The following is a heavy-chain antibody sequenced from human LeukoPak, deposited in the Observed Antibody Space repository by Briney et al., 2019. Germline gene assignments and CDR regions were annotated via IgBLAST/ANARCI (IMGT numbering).Heavy chain of an antibody. CDR3: ARGVGAAGSIDI. V-gene: IGHV4-59*01. CDR1: GGSISSDY. D-gene: IGHD6-13*01. Sequence: PSETLSLTCTVSGGSISSDYWNWLRQPPGKGLEWIGYIYYRGSTNYNPSLKSRVSISVHTSKKQFSLKVSSVTTADTAIYYCARGVGAAGSIDIWGQGTMVTVSS. CDR2: IYYRGST. J-gene: IGHJ3*02.